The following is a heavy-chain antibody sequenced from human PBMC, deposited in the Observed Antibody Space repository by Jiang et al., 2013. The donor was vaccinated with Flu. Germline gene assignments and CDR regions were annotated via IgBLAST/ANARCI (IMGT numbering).Heavy chain of an antibody. CDR3: AHRDESRHGIDY. D-gene: IGHD1-26*01. CDR2: IYWDDDK. J-gene: IGHJ4*02. V-gene: IGHV2-5*02. Sequence: IYWDDDKRYSPSLKSRLTITKDTSKNQVVLTMTNMDPVDTATYYCAHRDESRHGIDYWGQGTLVTVSS.